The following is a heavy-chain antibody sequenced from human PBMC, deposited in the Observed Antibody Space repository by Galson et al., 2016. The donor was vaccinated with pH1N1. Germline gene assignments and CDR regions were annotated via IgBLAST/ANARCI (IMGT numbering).Heavy chain of an antibody. D-gene: IGHD3-22*01. Sequence: SVKVSCKASGYSFANFGINWVRQAPGQGPDWMGWISPYNGNTDYAQRFQGRLTMTTDRSTSTAYMHLKGLTSDDTAVYYCATGHYYETSGYAADYWGQGTLVTVSS. J-gene: IGHJ4*02. CDR2: ISPYNGNT. CDR1: GYSFANFG. CDR3: ATGHYYETSGYAADY. V-gene: IGHV1-18*01.